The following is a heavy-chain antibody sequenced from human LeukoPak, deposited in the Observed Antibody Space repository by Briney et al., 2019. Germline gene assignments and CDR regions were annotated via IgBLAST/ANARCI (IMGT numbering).Heavy chain of an antibody. CDR1: GGTISRGDYY. Sequence: SETLSLTCTVSGGTISRGDYYWSWIRQPPGKGLEWLGYISYSGSTYYNPSLKSRVTISVDTSKNQFSLKLSSVTAADPAVYFCARVYYDSSGLAQFDYWGQGTLVTVSS. J-gene: IGHJ4*02. D-gene: IGHD3-22*01. CDR3: ARVYYDSSGLAQFDY. V-gene: IGHV4-30-4*08. CDR2: ISYSGST.